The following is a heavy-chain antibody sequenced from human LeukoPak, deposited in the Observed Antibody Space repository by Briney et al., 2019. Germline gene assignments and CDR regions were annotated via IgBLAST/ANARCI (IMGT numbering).Heavy chain of an antibody. CDR1: GFTFSTYG. CDR3: ARATSPMTAAGTDWYFDL. J-gene: IGHJ2*01. V-gene: IGHV3-33*01. Sequence: PGGSLRLSCAAPGFTFSTYGMHWVRQAPGKGLEWVTVIWYDGSTQYYADSVKGRFTVSRENSKNTLYLLMNSLRAEDTAVYYCARATSPMTAAGTDWYFDLWGRGTLVTVSS. D-gene: IGHD6-13*01. CDR2: IWYDGSTQ.